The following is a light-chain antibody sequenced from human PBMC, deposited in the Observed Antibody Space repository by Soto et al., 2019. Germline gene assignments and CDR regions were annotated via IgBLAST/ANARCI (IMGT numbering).Light chain of an antibody. CDR3: QQWDT. Sequence: EIVMTQSPATLSVSPGERATLSCRASQSVSSNLAWYQQKPGQAPRLLIYGASTRATGIPVRFSGSGSGTEFTLTISSLQSEDFAVYYCQQWDTFGQGTKLEIK. CDR1: QSVSSN. V-gene: IGKV3-15*01. J-gene: IGKJ2*01. CDR2: GAS.